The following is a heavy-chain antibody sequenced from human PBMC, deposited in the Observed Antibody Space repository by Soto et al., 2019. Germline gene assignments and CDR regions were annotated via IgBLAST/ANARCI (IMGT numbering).Heavy chain of an antibody. CDR2: ISYSGST. J-gene: IGHJ3*01. CDR3: ASLNFDILTGYYAFDL. CDR1: GGSISGYY. D-gene: IGHD3-9*01. V-gene: IGHV4-59*08. Sequence: LSLTCTVSGGSISGYYWSWIRQSPEKGLEYIGYISYSGSTNYNPSLKSRVTTSLDTSKNQFSLKLSSVTAADTAIYYCASLNFDILTGYYAFDLWGQGTMVTVSS.